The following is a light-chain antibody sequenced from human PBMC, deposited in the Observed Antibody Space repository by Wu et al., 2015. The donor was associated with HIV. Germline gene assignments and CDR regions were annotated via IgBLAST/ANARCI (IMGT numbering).Light chain of an antibody. Sequence: EIVMTQSPATLSVSPGERATLSCRASQSVSGNLAWYQQKPGQAPRLLIYGASSRANGIPDRFSGSGSGTDFTLTITRLESEDFAVYYCHQYATSPTFGQGTKVEV. CDR2: GAS. V-gene: IGKV3-20*01. J-gene: IGKJ1*01. CDR3: HQYATSPT. CDR1: QSVSGN.